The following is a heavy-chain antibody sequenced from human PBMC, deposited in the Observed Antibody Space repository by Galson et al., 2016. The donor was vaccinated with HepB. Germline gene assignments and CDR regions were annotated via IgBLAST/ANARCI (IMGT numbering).Heavy chain of an antibody. D-gene: IGHD3-10*01. J-gene: IGHJ5*01. V-gene: IGHV4-34*01. CDR2: IDHTGYS. CDR3: ARRGITMLRSVNNYFDS. CDR1: GGSFRDYY. Sequence: ETLSLTCAVYGGSFRDYYWSWIRQSPGKGLEWTGHIDHTGYSIYNPSLKSRVALSDDTSKNQFSLRLTSLSAADTAVYFCARRGITMLRSVNNYFDSWGQGTQVLVSS.